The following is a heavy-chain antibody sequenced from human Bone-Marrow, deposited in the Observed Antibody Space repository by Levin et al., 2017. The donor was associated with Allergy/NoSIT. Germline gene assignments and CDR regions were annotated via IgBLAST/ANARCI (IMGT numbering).Heavy chain of an antibody. CDR1: GFTFSSYG. Sequence: GESLKISCAASGFTFSSYGMHWVRQAPGKGLEWVAVISYDGSNKYYADSVKGRFTISRDNSKNTLYLQMNSLRAEDTAVYYCAKDATAQFIFDYWGQGTLVTVSS. CDR2: ISYDGSNK. D-gene: IGHD2-15*01. J-gene: IGHJ4*02. CDR3: AKDATAQFIFDY. V-gene: IGHV3-30*18.